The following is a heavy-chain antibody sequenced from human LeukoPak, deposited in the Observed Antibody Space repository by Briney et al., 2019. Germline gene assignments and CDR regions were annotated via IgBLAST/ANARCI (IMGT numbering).Heavy chain of an antibody. J-gene: IGHJ6*02. Sequence: GESLKISCKGSGYSFTSYWIGWVRQMPGKGLEWMGIIYPGDSDTRYSPSFQGQVTISADKSSSTAYLQWSSLEASDTAMYYCARHGWLQSESAPNGMDVWGQGTTVTVSS. V-gene: IGHV5-51*01. D-gene: IGHD5-24*01. CDR2: IYPGDSDT. CDR1: GYSFTSYW. CDR3: ARHGWLQSESAPNGMDV.